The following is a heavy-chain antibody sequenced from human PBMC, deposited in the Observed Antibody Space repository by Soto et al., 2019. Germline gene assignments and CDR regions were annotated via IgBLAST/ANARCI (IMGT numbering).Heavy chain of an antibody. J-gene: IGHJ3*02. Sequence: PSETLSLTCTVSGGSISSGGYYWSWIRQHPGKGLEWIGYIYYSGSTYYNPSLKSRVTISVDTSKNQFSLKLSSVTAADTAVYYCARVMLVVIRSDDAFDIWGQGTMVTVSS. CDR2: IYYSGST. CDR1: GGSISSGGYY. D-gene: IGHD3-22*01. CDR3: ARVMLVVIRSDDAFDI. V-gene: IGHV4-31*03.